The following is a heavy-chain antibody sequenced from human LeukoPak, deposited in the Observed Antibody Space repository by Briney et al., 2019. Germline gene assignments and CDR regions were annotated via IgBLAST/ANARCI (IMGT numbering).Heavy chain of an antibody. CDR1: GYTFTSYG. CDR3: ARDCDYGDYVGDYYGMDV. Sequence: ASVKGSCKASGYTFTSYGISWVRQAPGQGLEWMGWISAYNGNTNYAQKLQGRVTMTTDTSTSTAYMELRSLRSDDTAVYYCARDCDYGDYVGDYYGMDVWGQGTTVTVSS. CDR2: ISAYNGNT. D-gene: IGHD4-17*01. J-gene: IGHJ6*02. V-gene: IGHV1-18*01.